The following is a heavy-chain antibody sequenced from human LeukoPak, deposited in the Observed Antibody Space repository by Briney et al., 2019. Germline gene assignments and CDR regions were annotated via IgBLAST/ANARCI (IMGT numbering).Heavy chain of an antibody. CDR1: GLTFSSYA. CDR3: ARYNLTSTFEY. J-gene: IGHJ4*02. Sequence: GGSLRLSCAASGLTFSSYAMSWVRQAPGKGLEWVSAISGSGGSTYYADSVKGRFTISRDNSKNTLYLQMNSLRAEDTAVYYCARYNLTSTFEYWGQGTLVTVSS. D-gene: IGHD1-1*01. CDR2: ISGSGGST. V-gene: IGHV3-23*01.